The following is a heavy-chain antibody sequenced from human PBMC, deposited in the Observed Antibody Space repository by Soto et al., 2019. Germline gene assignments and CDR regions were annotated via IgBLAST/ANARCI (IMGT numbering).Heavy chain of an antibody. V-gene: IGHV1-8*01. CDR1: GYTFTSYD. CDR3: ARGETYDFWSGYYYYYYMDV. Sequence: ASVKVSCKASGYTFTSYDINWVRQATGQGLEWMGWMNPNSGNTGYAQKFQGRVTMTRNTSISTAYMELSSLRSEDTAVYYCARGETYDFWSGYYYYYYMDVWGKGTTVTVSS. J-gene: IGHJ6*03. D-gene: IGHD3-3*01. CDR2: MNPNSGNT.